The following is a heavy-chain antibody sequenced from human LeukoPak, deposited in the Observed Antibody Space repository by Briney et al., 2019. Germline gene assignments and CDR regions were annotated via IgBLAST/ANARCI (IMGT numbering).Heavy chain of an antibody. D-gene: IGHD6-13*01. CDR2: IYYSGST. CDR3: ARLLSRTSSSWDEIDY. Sequence: PSETLSPTCTVSGGSISSHYWSWIRQPPGKGLEWIGYIYYSGSTNYNPSLKSRVTISVDTSKNQFSLKLSSVTAADTAVYYCARLLSRTSSSWDEIDYWGQGTLVTVSS. J-gene: IGHJ4*02. V-gene: IGHV4-59*11. CDR1: GGSISSHY.